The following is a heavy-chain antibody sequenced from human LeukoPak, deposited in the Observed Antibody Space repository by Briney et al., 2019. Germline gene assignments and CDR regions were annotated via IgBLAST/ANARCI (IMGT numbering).Heavy chain of an antibody. CDR1: GGSISSYY. D-gene: IGHD6-25*01. CDR3: AREGGDPRWLDP. Sequence: SETLSLTCTVSGGSISSYYWTRIRQSAGKGLEWIGRINASGSTNYNPSLRSRVTMSVNTSKNQFSLNLTSVTAADTAVYSCAREGGDPRWLDPWGQGTLVTVSS. V-gene: IGHV4-4*07. J-gene: IGHJ5*02. CDR2: INASGST.